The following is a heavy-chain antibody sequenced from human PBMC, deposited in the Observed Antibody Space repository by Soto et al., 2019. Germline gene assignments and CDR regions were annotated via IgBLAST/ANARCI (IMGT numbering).Heavy chain of an antibody. V-gene: IGHV4-31*03. D-gene: IGHD2-2*01. CDR3: AREVVPATVDFYYYYIDF. Sequence: QVQLQESGPGLVKPSQTLSLTCTVSGGFMSSGDYYWNWIRQLPGKGLEWIGYIEHSGSSFYNPSLKGRVALALDTSKNQFSLKLNSVTAADTAVYYCAREVVPATVDFYYYYIDFWGKGTTVTVSS. J-gene: IGHJ6*03. CDR2: IEHSGSS. CDR1: GGFMSSGDYY.